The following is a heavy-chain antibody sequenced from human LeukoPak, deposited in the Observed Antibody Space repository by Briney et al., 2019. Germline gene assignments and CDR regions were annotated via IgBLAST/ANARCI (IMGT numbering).Heavy chain of an antibody. V-gene: IGHV4-38-2*01. J-gene: IGHJ6*03. Sequence: SETLSLTCAVSGYSISSGYYGGWIRRPPGKGREGIGIIYHSGSTDYNPSLKSRVTISVDTSKNPSSLKLSSVTAADTAVYYCARRAGRGYSYGPSYYMDVWGKGTTVTVSS. CDR3: ARRAGRGYSYGPSYYMDV. D-gene: IGHD5-18*01. CDR1: GYSISSGYY. CDR2: IYHSGST.